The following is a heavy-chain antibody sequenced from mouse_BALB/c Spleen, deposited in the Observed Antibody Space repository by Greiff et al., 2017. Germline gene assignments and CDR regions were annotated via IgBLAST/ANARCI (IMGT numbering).Heavy chain of an antibody. CDR2: IYPGDGDT. D-gene: IGHD1-1*01. Sequence: VQLQQSGAELARPGASVKLSCKASGYTFTSYWMQWVKQRPGQGLEWIGAIYPGDGDTRYTQKFKGKATLTADKSSSTAYMQLSSLASEDSAVYYCAREMGYYGSIYAMDYWGQGTSVTVSS. J-gene: IGHJ4*01. CDR3: AREMGYYGSIYAMDY. V-gene: IGHV1-87*01. CDR1: GYTFTSYW.